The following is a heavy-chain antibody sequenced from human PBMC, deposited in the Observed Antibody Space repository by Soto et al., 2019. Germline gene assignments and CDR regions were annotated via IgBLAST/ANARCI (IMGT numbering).Heavy chain of an antibody. CDR2: IYPGDSDT. D-gene: IGHD3-9*01. CDR3: GRTYYDILPATQYGMDV. J-gene: IGHJ6*02. Sequence: PGESLKISCKGSGYSFTSYWIGWVRQMPGKGLEWMGIIYPGDSDTRYSPSFQGQVTISADKSISTAYLQWSSLKASDTAMYYCGRTYYDILPATQYGMDVWGQGTTVTVSS. CDR1: GYSFTSYW. V-gene: IGHV5-51*01.